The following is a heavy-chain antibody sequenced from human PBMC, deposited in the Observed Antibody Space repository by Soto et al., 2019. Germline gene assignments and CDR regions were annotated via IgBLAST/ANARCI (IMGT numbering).Heavy chain of an antibody. CDR1: GFTFDDYA. D-gene: IGHD4-17*01. V-gene: IGHV3-9*01. J-gene: IGHJ6*03. CDR3: AKSATVTVYYYMDV. CDR2: ISWNSGTI. Sequence: EVQLVESGGGLVQPGRSLRLSCAASGFTFDDYAMYWVRQAPRKGLEWVSGISWNSGTIAYADSVKGRFTISRDNAKNSLYLQMNRLRAEDTALYYCAKSATVTVYYYMDVWGKGTTVTVSS.